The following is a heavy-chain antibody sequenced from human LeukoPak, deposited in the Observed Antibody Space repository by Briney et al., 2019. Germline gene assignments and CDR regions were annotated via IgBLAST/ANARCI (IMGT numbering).Heavy chain of an antibody. CDR3: AREGGNSFGGAFDV. D-gene: IGHD4-23*01. J-gene: IGHJ3*01. Sequence: GASVKVSCKASGYTFTSYYMHWVRQAPGQGLEWMGMINPSGVTTIYAQKLQGGVTMTRDTSTSTVYMELSSLRSDDTAVYYCAREGGNSFGGAFDVRGQGTMATVSS. CDR1: GYTFTSYY. V-gene: IGHV1-46*04. CDR2: INPSGVTT.